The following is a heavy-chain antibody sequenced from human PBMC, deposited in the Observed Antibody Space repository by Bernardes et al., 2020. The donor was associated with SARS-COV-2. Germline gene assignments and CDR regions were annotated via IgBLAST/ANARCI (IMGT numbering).Heavy chain of an antibody. CDR1: GFRFSNSW. Sequence: GGSLRLSCGASGFRFSNSWMSWVRQAPGKGLEWVANIKQDGSEKYYVDSVKGRFTVSRDNAKNSLYLYLSRLRAEDTAVYYCARDLAPRAVGEWGQGTLVTVSS. CDR3: ARDLAPRAVGE. V-gene: IGHV3-7*01. CDR2: IKQDGSEK. J-gene: IGHJ4*02.